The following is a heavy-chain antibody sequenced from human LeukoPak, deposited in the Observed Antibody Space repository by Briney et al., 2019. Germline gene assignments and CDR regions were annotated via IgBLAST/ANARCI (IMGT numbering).Heavy chain of an antibody. D-gene: IGHD3-22*01. CDR3: ARHRYYYDSSGYCFDY. V-gene: IGHV4-34*01. CDR1: GGSFSGYY. Sequence: KPSETLSLTCAVYGGSFSGYYWSWIRQPPGKGLEWIGEINHGGSTNYNPSLKSRVTISVDTSKNQFSLKLSSVTAADTAVYYCARHRYYYDSSGYCFDYWGQGTLVSVSS. J-gene: IGHJ4*02. CDR2: INHGGST.